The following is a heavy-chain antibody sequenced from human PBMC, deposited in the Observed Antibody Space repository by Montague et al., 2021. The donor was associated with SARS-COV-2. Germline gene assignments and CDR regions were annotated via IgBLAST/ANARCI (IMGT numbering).Heavy chain of an antibody. J-gene: IGHJ4*02. D-gene: IGHD1-20*01. V-gene: IGHV4-4*07. CDR2: IYNSGST. CDR3: VRDQGRSNWNYPDY. Sequence: SETLSLTCTVSGGSISGYYWSWFRQSAGEGLEWIGRIYNSGSTSXNPSLKSRVTMSVDTSKNQFSLKLSSVTAADTAVYYCVRDQGRSNWNYPDYWGQGTLVTVSS. CDR1: GGSISGYY.